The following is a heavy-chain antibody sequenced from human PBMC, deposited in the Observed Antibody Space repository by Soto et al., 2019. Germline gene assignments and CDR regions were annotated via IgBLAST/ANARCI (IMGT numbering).Heavy chain of an antibody. D-gene: IGHD1-20*01. CDR1: GFTFSSYA. V-gene: IGHV3-23*01. Sequence: GGSLRLSCAASGFTFSSYAVSWVRQAPGKGLEWVSAISGSGGSTYYADSVKGRFTISRDNSKNTLYLQMNSLRAEDTAVYYCAKGTSKYNWNYFDYWGQGTLVTVSS. CDR3: AKGTSKYNWNYFDY. CDR2: ISGSGGST. J-gene: IGHJ4*02.